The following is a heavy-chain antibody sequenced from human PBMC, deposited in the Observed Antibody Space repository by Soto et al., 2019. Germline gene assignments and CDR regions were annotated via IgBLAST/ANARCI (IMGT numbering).Heavy chain of an antibody. CDR2: IYYSGST. J-gene: IGHJ5*02. CDR3: ARIGGNGYNWFDP. CDR1: GGSISSYY. Sequence: PSETLSLTCTVSGGSISSYYWSWIRQPPGKGLEWIGYIYYSGSTNYNPSLKSRVTISVDTSRNQFSLRLSSVTAADTAVYYCARIGGNGYNWFDPWGQGTLVTVSS. V-gene: IGHV4-59*01. D-gene: IGHD2-15*01.